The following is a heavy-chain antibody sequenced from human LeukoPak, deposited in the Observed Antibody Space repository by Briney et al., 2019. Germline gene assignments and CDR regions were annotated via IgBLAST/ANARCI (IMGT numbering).Heavy chain of an antibody. CDR2: IGTAGDT. J-gene: IGHJ4*02. D-gene: IGHD3-10*01. CDR1: GFTFSSYD. CDR3: AGVAYGSTEYYFDY. Sequence: GGSLRLSCAASGFTFSSYDMHWVRQATGKGLEWVSAIGTAGDTYYPGSVKGRFTISRENAKNSLYLQMNSLRAGDTAVYYCAGVAYGSTEYYFDYWGQGTLVTVSS. V-gene: IGHV3-13*01.